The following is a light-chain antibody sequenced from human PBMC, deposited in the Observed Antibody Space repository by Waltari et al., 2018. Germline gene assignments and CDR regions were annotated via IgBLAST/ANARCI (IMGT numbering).Light chain of an antibody. Sequence: QSALPQPASLSGSPGQSITISCTGTSSDVGRYNYVPWYQYHPGKAPKFIIYNVSKRPSGVSDRFSGSKSGDTASLTISGLQAEDEADYYCSSYTSGSTVLFGGGTKVTVL. CDR2: NVS. CDR3: SSYTSGSTVL. V-gene: IGLV2-14*03. J-gene: IGLJ2*01. CDR1: SSDVGRYNY.